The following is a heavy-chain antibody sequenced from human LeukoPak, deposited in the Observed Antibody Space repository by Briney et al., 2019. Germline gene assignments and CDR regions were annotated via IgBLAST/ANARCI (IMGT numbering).Heavy chain of an antibody. V-gene: IGHV3-7*01. CDR3: ARLSPTWYFDY. CDR2: IKQDGSEK. Sequence: AGGSLRFSCAASGFTFSSYWMSWVRQAPGKGLEWVANIKQDGSEKYYVDSVKGRFTISRDNAKNSLYLQMNSLRAEDTAVYYCARLSPTWYFDYWGQGTLVTVSS. J-gene: IGHJ4*02. CDR1: GFTFSSYW.